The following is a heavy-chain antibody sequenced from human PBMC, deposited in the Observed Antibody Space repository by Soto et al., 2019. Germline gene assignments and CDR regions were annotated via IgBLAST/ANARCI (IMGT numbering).Heavy chain of an antibody. Sequence: ASVKVSCKASGYTFTSYYMHWVRQAPGQGLEWMGIINPSGGSTSYAQKFQGRVTMTRDTSTSTVYMELSSLRSKDTAVYYCARDAAGELREDYWGQGTLVTVSS. J-gene: IGHJ4*02. D-gene: IGHD1-26*01. V-gene: IGHV1-46*01. CDR3: ARDAAGELREDY. CDR2: INPSGGST. CDR1: GYTFTSYY.